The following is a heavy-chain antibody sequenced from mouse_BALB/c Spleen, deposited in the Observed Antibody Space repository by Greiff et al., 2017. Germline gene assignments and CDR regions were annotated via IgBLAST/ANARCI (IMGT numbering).Heavy chain of an antibody. J-gene: IGHJ4*01. CDR1: GYTFTSYW. V-gene: IGHV1S81*02. CDR2: INPSNGRT. Sequence: VQLQQPGAELVKPGASVKLSCKASGYTFTSYWMHWVKQRPGQGLEWIGEINPSNGRTNYNEKFESKATLTVDKSSSTAYMQLSSLTSEDSAVYYCARAYYPMDYWGQGTSVTVSS. CDR3: ARAYYPMDY.